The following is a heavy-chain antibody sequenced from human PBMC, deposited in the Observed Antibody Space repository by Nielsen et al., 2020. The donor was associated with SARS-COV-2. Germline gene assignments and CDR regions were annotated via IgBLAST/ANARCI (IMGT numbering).Heavy chain of an antibody. CDR3: ARGPFNVDTAMVEDY. CDR1: GGTFSSYA. V-gene: IGHV1-69*13. J-gene: IGHJ4*02. Sequence: SVKVSCKASGGTFSSYAISWVRQAPGQGLEWMGGIIPIFGTANYAQKFQGRVTITADESTSTAYIELSSLRSEDTAVYYCARGPFNVDTAMVEDYWGQGTLVTVSS. D-gene: IGHD5-18*01. CDR2: IIPIFGTA.